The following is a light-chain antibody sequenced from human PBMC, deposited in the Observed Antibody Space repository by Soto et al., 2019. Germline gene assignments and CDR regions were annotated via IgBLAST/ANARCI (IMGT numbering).Light chain of an antibody. CDR1: SSDVGTYKY. J-gene: IGLJ2*01. Sequence: QSALTQPASVSGSPGQSITISCTGTSSDVGTYKYVSWYQQHPGKAPKLMIYEVSNRPSGVSNRFSGSKSGNTASLTISGLQAEDEADYYCSSYTSGSTPVFGGGTKLTVL. CDR2: EVS. V-gene: IGLV2-14*01. CDR3: SSYTSGSTPV.